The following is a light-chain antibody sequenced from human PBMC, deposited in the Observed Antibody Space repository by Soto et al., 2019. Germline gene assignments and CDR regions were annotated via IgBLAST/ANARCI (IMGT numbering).Light chain of an antibody. J-gene: IGKJ5*01. Sequence: EIVLTQSPATLSLSPGERATLSCRASQSVSSNLAWYHQKPGQAPRLLIFGASTRATGIPIRFSGSGSGTEFTLTISSLQSEDFAVYYCQQYKDWPLITVGQGTRLEIK. CDR3: QQYKDWPLIT. V-gene: IGKV3-15*01. CDR1: QSVSSN. CDR2: GAS.